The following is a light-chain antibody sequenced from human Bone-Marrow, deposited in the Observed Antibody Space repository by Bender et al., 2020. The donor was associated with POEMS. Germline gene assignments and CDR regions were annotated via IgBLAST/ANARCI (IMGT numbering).Light chain of an antibody. V-gene: IGLV3-21*02. J-gene: IGLJ2*01. CDR3: QAWDGYTLV. Sequence: SYVLTQPPSVSVAPGQTARITCGADNIGSESVHWYQQKPGQAPVLVVYVDSDRPSGIPERFSGSNSGKTATLTISGTQAMDEADYYCQAWDGYTLVFGGGTKLTVL. CDR2: VDS. CDR1: NIGSES.